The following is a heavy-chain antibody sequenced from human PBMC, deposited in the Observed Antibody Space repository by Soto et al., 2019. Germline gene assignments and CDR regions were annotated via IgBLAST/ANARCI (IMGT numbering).Heavy chain of an antibody. J-gene: IGHJ6*02. Sequence: GASVKVSCKASGYTFTSCAMHWVRPAPGQRLEWMGWINAGNGNTKYSQKFQGRVTITRDTSASTAYMELSSLRSEDTAVYYCARVKGGYSYGYRHDYYYYYGMDVWGQGTMVTVSS. D-gene: IGHD5-18*01. CDR1: GYTFTSCA. CDR2: INAGNGNT. CDR3: ARVKGGYSYGYRHDYYYYYGMDV. V-gene: IGHV1-3*01.